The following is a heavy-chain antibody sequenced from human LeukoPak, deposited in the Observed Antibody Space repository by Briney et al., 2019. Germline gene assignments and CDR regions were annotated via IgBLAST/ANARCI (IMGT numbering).Heavy chain of an antibody. D-gene: IGHD6-13*01. V-gene: IGHV1-69*04. CDR2: IIPIFGIA. CDR1: GGTFSSYA. Sequence: ASVKVSCKASGGTFSSYAISWVRQAPGQGLEWMGRIIPIFGIANYAQKFQGRVTITADKSTSTAYMELSSLRSEDTAVYYCARLVIAAAGPGDEAYYYYGVDVWGQGTTVTVSS. CDR3: ARLVIAAAGPGDEAYYYYGVDV. J-gene: IGHJ6*02.